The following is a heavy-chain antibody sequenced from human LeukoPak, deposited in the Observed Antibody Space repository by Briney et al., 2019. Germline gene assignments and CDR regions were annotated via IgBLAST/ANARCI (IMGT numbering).Heavy chain of an antibody. Sequence: GGSLRLSCAASGFTFSNYWMHWVRQAPEKGLVWVSRINSDGSSTSYADSVKGRFTISRDNAKNTLYMQMNSLRAEDTAVYYCAKDLYIVVVPAASDGMDVWGQGTTVTVSS. J-gene: IGHJ6*02. CDR2: INSDGSST. CDR3: AKDLYIVVVPAASDGMDV. D-gene: IGHD2-2*01. CDR1: GFTFSNYW. V-gene: IGHV3-74*01.